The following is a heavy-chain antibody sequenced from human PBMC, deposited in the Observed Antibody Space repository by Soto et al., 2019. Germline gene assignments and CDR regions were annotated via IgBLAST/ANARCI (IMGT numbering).Heavy chain of an antibody. V-gene: IGHV3-23*01. D-gene: IGHD6-6*01. CDR2: LSRGGGTT. CDR3: AKDGQYRTDGFDV. CDR1: GFTFSSHG. J-gene: IGHJ3*01. Sequence: GGSLRLSCAASGFTFSSHGMSWVRQAPGKGLEWIAGLSRGGGTTYYADSVKGRFTFSRDISKNTLDLIMNSLKVEDTALYYCAKDGQYRTDGFDVWGQGTMVTVSS.